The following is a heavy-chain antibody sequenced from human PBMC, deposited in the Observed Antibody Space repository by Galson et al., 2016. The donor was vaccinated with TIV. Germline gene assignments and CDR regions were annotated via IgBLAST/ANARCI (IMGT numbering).Heavy chain of an antibody. CDR3: AKIGYCYSTTDCYAYDAFHI. Sequence: QSGAEVKKPGESLKISCKASGYSFTPFWIGWVRQMPGKGLEWMGVIYPEDSDTRYSPSFQGQVTISADKSTRTAYLQWSSLKASDTAIYYCAKIGYCYSTTDCYAYDAFHIWGQGTMVSVSS. CDR1: GYSFTPFW. D-gene: IGHD2-2*03. J-gene: IGHJ3*02. V-gene: IGHV5-51*01. CDR2: IYPEDSDT.